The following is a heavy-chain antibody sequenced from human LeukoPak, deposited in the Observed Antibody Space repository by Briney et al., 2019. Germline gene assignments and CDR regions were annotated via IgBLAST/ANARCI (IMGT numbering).Heavy chain of an antibody. D-gene: IGHD3-10*01. Sequence: SETLSLTCTVSGYSISSGYYWGWIRQPPGKGLEWIGSIYHSGSTYYNPSLKSRVTISVDASKNQFSLKLSSVTAADTAVYYCARDSTGLWFGELLPYNWFDPWGQGTLVTVSS. CDR1: GYSISSGYY. J-gene: IGHJ5*02. CDR2: IYHSGST. CDR3: ARDSTGLWFGELLPYNWFDP. V-gene: IGHV4-38-2*02.